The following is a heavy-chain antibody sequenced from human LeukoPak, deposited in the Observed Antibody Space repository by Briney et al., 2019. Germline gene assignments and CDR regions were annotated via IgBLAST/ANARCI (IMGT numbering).Heavy chain of an antibody. D-gene: IGHD6-19*01. CDR2: VSAYNGNT. Sequence: ASVKVSCKASGYNFTSYGISWVRQAPGQGLEWMGWVSAYNGNTNYAQKLQGRVTMTTDTSTSTAYMELRSLRSDDTAVYYCARTLGSSGWYGNIYYYYGMDVWGQGTTVTVSS. CDR1: GYNFTSYG. V-gene: IGHV1-18*01. CDR3: ARTLGSSGWYGNIYYYYGMDV. J-gene: IGHJ6*02.